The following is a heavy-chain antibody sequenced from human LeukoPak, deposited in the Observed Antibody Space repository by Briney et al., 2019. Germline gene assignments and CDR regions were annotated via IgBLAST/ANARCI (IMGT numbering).Heavy chain of an antibody. J-gene: IGHJ4*02. CDR3: ARVARQWLTSAFDY. V-gene: IGHV3-30*02. D-gene: IGHD6-19*01. CDR2: IRYDGSNK. CDR1: GFTFSSYG. Sequence: PGGSLRLSCAASGFTFSSYGMHWVRQAPGKGLEWVAFIRYDGSNKYYADSVKGRFTISRDNAKNSLYLQMNSLRAEDTAVYYCARVARQWLTSAFDYWGQGTLVTVSS.